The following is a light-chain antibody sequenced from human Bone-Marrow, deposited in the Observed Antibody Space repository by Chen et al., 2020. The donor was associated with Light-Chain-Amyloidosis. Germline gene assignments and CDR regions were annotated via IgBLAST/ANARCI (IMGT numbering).Light chain of an antibody. Sequence: QSALTQPASVSGSPGQSITISCTETSSDVGGYNYVSWYQQHPGKAPKLMIYDVSKRPSGVTNRFSGSKSGNTASLTSSGLQAEDEADYYCSSYTSSSTLVFGGGTKLTVL. CDR3: SSYTSSSTLV. V-gene: IGLV2-14*03. CDR2: DVS. CDR1: SSDVGGYNY. J-gene: IGLJ3*02.